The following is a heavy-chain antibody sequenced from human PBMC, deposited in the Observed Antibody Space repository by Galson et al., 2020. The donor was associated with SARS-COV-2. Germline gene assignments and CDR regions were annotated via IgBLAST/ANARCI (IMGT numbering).Heavy chain of an antibody. V-gene: IGHV4-31*03. Sequence: ASETLSLTCTVSSGSISSGGYYWNWIRQHPGKGLEWIGYISYTGSTYYNPSLKSRVTISVDMSKNQFSLKLSSVTAADTAVYYCARGRADDNSANWYFDLWGRGTLVTVFS. D-gene: IGHD3-22*01. J-gene: IGHJ2*01. CDR1: SGSISSGGYY. CDR3: ARGRADDNSANWYFDL. CDR2: ISYTGST.